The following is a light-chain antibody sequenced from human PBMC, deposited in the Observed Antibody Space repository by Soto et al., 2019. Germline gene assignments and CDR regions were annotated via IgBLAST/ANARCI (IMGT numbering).Light chain of an antibody. CDR1: SSNIGSNT. J-gene: IGLJ2*01. CDR2: SND. V-gene: IGLV1-44*01. CDR3: AAWDDRLSAVV. Sequence: QSVLTQPPSASGTPGQRVTISCSGSSSNIGSNTVNWYQQLPGTAPKLLIYSNDQRPSGVPDRFSGSKSGTSASLAISGLXXXXXXXXXCAAWDDRLSAVVFGGGTKLTVL.